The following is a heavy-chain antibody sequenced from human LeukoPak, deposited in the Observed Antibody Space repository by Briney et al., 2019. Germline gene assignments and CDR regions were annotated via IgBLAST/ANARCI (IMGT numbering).Heavy chain of an antibody. CDR3: ARDKRDIVVVPAQPTGMDV. V-gene: IGHV4-4*07. D-gene: IGHD2-2*01. CDR1: GGSISSFY. CDR2: IYTSGST. J-gene: IGHJ6*02. Sequence: SETLSLTCAVSGGSISSFYWSWIRQPAGKGLEWIWRIYTSGSTNYNPSLKSRVTMSVDTSKNQFSLKLRSVTAADTAVYYCARDKRDIVVVPAQPTGMDVWGQGTTVTVSS.